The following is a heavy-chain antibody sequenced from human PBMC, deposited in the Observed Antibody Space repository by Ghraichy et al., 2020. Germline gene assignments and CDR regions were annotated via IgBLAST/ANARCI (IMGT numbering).Heavy chain of an antibody. CDR2: TYCRSKCYN. D-gene: IGHD6-19*01. J-gene: IGHJ4*02. CDR1: GDSVFSDSAA. Sequence: SQTLSLTCVISGDSVFSDSAAWNWIRQSPSRGLQWLGRTYCRSKCYNDYAVSVRSRVTIIPETSKNQFSLQLNSVTPEDTAVYFCAREVAVAGTLDSWGQGTLVTVSS. CDR3: AREVAVAGTLDS. V-gene: IGHV6-1*01.